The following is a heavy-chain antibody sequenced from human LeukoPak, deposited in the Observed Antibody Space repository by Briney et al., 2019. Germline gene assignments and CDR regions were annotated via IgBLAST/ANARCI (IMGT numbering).Heavy chain of an antibody. CDR3: ARQRITMVRGVIYYYYGMDV. CDR2: INHSGST. J-gene: IGHJ6*02. D-gene: IGHD3-10*01. V-gene: IGHV4-34*01. Sequence: SETLSLTCAVYGGSFSGYYWSWIRQPPGKGLEWIGEINHSGSTNYNPSLKSRVTISVDTSKNQFSLKLSSVTAADTAVHYCARQRITMVRGVIYYYYGMDVWGQGTTVTVSS. CDR1: GGSFSGYY.